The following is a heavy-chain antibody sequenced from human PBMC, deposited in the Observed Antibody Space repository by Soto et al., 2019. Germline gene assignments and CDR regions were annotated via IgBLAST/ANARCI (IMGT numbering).Heavy chain of an antibody. V-gene: IGHV1-18*01. CDR2: ISTYSGDT. Sequence: ASVKVSCKASGYTFFTYDISWVRQAPGQGLEWMGWISTYSGDTKYAQKLQGRVTMTTDTSTSTAYMELRSLRSDDTAVYYCARDSYAAARQGGHWGQGTLVTVSS. CDR1: GYTFFTYD. CDR3: ARDSYAAARQGGH. D-gene: IGHD6-13*01. J-gene: IGHJ4*02.